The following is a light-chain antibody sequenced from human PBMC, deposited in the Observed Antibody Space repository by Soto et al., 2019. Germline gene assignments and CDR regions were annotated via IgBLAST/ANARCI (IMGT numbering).Light chain of an antibody. CDR3: CSSAPESTPV. CDR1: SSDVGAYNS. CDR2: KGT. V-gene: IGLV2-23*01. J-gene: IGLJ1*01. Sequence: QSVLAQPASVSGSPGQSITISCTGTSSDVGAYNSVSWYQQHPHRAPQVIIYKGTQRPSGVSNRFSGSTSGNAASLTISALQTDDEADYFCCSSAPESTPVCGTGTKGSVL.